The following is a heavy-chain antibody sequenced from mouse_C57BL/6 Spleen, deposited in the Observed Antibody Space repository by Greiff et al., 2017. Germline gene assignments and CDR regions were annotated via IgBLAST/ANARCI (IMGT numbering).Heavy chain of an antibody. Sequence: VQLVESGAELVKPGASVKLSCKASGYTFTEYTIHWVKQRSGQGLEWIGWFYPGSGSIKYNEKFKDKATLAADKSSSTVYMELSRLTSEDSAVYFCARHEASYYDYFYYAMDYLGQGTSVTVSS. J-gene: IGHJ4*01. V-gene: IGHV1-62-2*01. CDR2: FYPGSGSI. D-gene: IGHD2-4*01. CDR1: GYTFTEYT. CDR3: ARHEASYYDYFYYAMDY.